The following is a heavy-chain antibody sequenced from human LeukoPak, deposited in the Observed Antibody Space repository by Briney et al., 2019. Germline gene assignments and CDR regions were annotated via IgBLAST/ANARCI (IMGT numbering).Heavy chain of an antibody. CDR2: INSDGITT. V-gene: IGHV3-74*01. J-gene: IGHJ6*04. CDR1: GFTFSSYW. D-gene: IGHD3-10*02. CDR3: AELGITMIGGV. Sequence: GGSLRLSCAASGFTFSSYWMHWVRQAPGKGLVWVSRINSDGITTTYADSVKGRFTISRDNAKNTLYLQMNSLRAEDTAVYYCAELGITMIGGVWGKGTTVTISS.